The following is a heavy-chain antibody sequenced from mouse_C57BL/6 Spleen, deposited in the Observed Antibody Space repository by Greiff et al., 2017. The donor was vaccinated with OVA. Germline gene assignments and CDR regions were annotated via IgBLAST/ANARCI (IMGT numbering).Heavy chain of an antibody. D-gene: IGHD2-4*01. CDR3: ARRDDYDGFAY. V-gene: IGHV5-6*02. CDR1: GFTFSSYG. CDR2: ISSGGSYT. J-gene: IGHJ3*01. Sequence: DVMLVESGGDLVKPGGSLKLSCAASGFTFSSYGMSWVRQTPDKRLEWVATISSGGSYTYYPDSVKGRFTISRDNAKNTLYLQMSSLKSEDTAMYYCARRDDYDGFAYWGQGTLVTVSA.